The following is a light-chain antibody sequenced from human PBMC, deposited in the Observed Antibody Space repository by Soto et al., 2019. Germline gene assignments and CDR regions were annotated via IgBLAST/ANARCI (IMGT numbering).Light chain of an antibody. CDR2: GAS. CDR1: QSVSSY. Sequence: EIVLTQSPATLSLSPGEGATLSCRASQSVSSYLAWYQQKPGQAPRLLIYGASNRATGIPDRFSGSGSGTDFTLTISRLEPEDFAVYYCQQYGSSGTFGQGTMVDI. J-gene: IGKJ1*01. CDR3: QQYGSSGT. V-gene: IGKV3-20*01.